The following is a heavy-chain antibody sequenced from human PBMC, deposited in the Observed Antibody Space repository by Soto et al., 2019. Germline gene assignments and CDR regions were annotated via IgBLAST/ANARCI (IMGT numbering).Heavy chain of an antibody. CDR1: GYTFTSYD. D-gene: IGHD6-19*01. CDR2: MNPNSGNT. CDR3: ARGGLYSSGWYIPLTPDY. Sequence: QVQLVQSGAEVKKPGASVKVSCKASGYTFTSYDINWVRQATGQGLEWMGWMNPNSGNTGYAQKFQGRVTMTRNTSISTAYMELSSLRSDDTAVYYCARGGLYSSGWYIPLTPDYWGQGTLVTVSS. J-gene: IGHJ4*02. V-gene: IGHV1-8*01.